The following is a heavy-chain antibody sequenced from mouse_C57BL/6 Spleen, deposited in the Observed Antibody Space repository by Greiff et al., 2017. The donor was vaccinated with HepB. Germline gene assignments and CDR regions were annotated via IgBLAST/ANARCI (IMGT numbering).Heavy chain of an antibody. D-gene: IGHD2-4*01. V-gene: IGHV5-4*01. Sequence: EVNLVESGGGLVKPGGSLKLSCAASGFTFSSYAMSWVRQTPEKRLEWVATISDGGSYTYYPDNVKGRFTISRDHAKNNLYLQMSHLKSEDTAMYYCARDPRDYDGAYWGQGTLVTVSA. J-gene: IGHJ3*01. CDR3: ARDPRDYDGAY. CDR1: GFTFSSYA. CDR2: ISDGGSYT.